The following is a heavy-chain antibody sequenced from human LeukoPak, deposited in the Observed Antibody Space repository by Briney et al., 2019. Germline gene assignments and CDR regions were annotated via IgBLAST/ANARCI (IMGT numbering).Heavy chain of an antibody. CDR2: IKQDGSEK. Sequence: KAGGSLRLSCAASGFTFSTYWMSWVRQAPGKGLEWVANIKQDGSEKYYVDSVKGRFTISRDNAKNSLYLQMNSLRAEDTAVYYCARPSRVRGMGGLVGMDVWGQGTTVTVSS. D-gene: IGHD3-10*01. V-gene: IGHV3-7*01. J-gene: IGHJ6*02. CDR3: ARPSRVRGMGGLVGMDV. CDR1: GFTFSTYW.